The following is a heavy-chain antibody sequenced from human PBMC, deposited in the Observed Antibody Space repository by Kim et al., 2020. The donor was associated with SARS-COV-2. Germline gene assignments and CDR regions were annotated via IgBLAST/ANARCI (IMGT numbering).Heavy chain of an antibody. CDR3: ASNRNYLNFDL. CDR1: GFNFSDHY. J-gene: IGHJ1*01. Sequence: GGSLRLSCAASGFNFSDHYMSWLRQTPEKGLEGVSYVSSSGSTKFYADSVKGRFTISRDNAKNSLYLQMNSLRGDDTAVYYCASNRNYLNFDLWGQGALVTVSS. V-gene: IGHV3-11*01. CDR2: VSSSGSTK. D-gene: IGHD3-9*01.